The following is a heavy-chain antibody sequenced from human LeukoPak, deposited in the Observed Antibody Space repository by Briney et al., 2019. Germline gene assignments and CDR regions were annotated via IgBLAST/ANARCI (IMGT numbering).Heavy chain of an antibody. CDR3: ASGGPFPSSSSSREYYLDY. J-gene: IGHJ4*02. CDR2: RSIYNGNT. CDR1: GYDFINYG. Sequence: DSVKVSCKASGYDFINYGISWVRQAPGQGLEWMGWRSIYNGNTDYKLQGRVTMTTDTSTSTAYMELRSLRSDDTAVYYCASGGPFPSSSSSREYYLDYWGQGTLVTVSS. D-gene: IGHD6-6*01. V-gene: IGHV1-18*01.